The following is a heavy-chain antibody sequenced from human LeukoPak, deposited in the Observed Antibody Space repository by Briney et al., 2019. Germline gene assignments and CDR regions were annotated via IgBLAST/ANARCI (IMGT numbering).Heavy chain of an antibody. V-gene: IGHV4-34*01. J-gene: IGHJ4*02. CDR1: GGSFSGYY. CDR3: ARQVYDSSGYSTDFDY. D-gene: IGHD3-22*01. CDR2: INHSGST. Sequence: KPSETLSLTCAVYGGSFSGYYWSWIRQPPGKGLEWIGEINHSGSTNYNPSLKSRVTISVDTSKNQFSLKLSSVTAADTAVYYCARQVYDSSGYSTDFDYWGQGTLVTVSS.